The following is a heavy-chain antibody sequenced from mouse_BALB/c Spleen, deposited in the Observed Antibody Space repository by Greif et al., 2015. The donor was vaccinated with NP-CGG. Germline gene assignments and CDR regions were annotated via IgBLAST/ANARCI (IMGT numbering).Heavy chain of an antibody. V-gene: IGHV1-80*01. CDR2: IYPGDGDT. D-gene: IGHD4-1*01. Sequence: QVQLKQSGAELVRPGSSVKISCKASGYAFSSYWMNWVKQRPGQGLEWIGQIYPGDGDTNYNGKFKGKATLTADKSSSTAYMQNSSRTSEDWAVYCCARRGGTGTGFAYWGQGTLVTVSA. J-gene: IGHJ3*01. CDR3: ARRGGTGTGFAY. CDR1: GYAFSSYW.